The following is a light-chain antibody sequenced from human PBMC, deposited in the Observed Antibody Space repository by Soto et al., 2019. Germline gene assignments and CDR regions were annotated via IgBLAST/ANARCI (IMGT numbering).Light chain of an antibody. CDR3: QQYNNWPWT. CDR1: QSVSSN. Sequence: PGERATLSCRASQSVSSNLAWHQQKPGQAPRILMYDASTRATGISARFSGSGSGTEFTLTISTLQSEDFAVYYCQQYNNWPWTFGQGTKVDIK. J-gene: IGKJ1*01. CDR2: DAS. V-gene: IGKV3-15*01.